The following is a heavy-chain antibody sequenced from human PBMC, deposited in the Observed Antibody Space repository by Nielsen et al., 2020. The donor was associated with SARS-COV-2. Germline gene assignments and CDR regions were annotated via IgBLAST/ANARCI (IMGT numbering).Heavy chain of an antibody. CDR1: GFTFSSYA. CDR2: ISYDGSNK. J-gene: IGHJ5*02. V-gene: IGHV3-30-3*01. CDR3: ARDLSGSYLFWFDP. Sequence: GSLRLSCAASGFTFSSYAMHWVRQAPGKGLEWVAVISYDGSNKYYADSVKGRFTISRDNSKNTLYLQMNSLRAEDTAVYYCARDLSGSYLFWFDPWGQGTLVTVSS. D-gene: IGHD3-10*01.